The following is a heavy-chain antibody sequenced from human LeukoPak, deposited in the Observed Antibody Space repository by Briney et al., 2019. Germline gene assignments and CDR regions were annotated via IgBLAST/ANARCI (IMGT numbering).Heavy chain of an antibody. Sequence: ASVKVPCKASGYDFTSVGITWVRRAPGQGLEWMGWISPYDGNTRYAQKFQGRVAMTTDTSTTTAYMELRGLRFNDTAVYYCARAGPGSGWYFDYWGQGTPVTVSS. V-gene: IGHV1-18*01. CDR1: GYDFTSVG. CDR3: ARAGPGSGWYFDY. CDR2: ISPYDGNT. D-gene: IGHD6-19*01. J-gene: IGHJ4*02.